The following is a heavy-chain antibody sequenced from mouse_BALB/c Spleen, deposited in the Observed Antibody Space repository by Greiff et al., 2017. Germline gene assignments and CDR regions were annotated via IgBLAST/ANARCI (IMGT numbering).Heavy chain of an antibody. D-gene: IGHD1-1*01. V-gene: IGHV10-1*02. CDR2: IRSKSNNYAT. CDR1: GFTFNTYA. Sequence: EVQRVESGGGLVQPKGSLKLSCAASGFTFNTYAMNWVRQAPGKGLEWVARIRSKSNNYATYYADSVKDRFTISRDDSQSMLYLQMNNLKTEDTAMYYCVRHKDYYGSSYDGDYYAMDYWGQGTSVTVSS. J-gene: IGHJ4*01. CDR3: VRHKDYYGSSYDGDYYAMDY.